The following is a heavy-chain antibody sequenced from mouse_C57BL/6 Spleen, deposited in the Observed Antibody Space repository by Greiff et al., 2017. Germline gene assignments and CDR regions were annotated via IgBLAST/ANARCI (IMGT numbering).Heavy chain of an antibody. V-gene: IGHV1-62-2*01. D-gene: IGHD3-2*02. CDR1: GYTFTEYT. Sequence: VQLQQSGAELVKPGASVKLSCKASGYTFTEYTIHWVKQRSGQGLEWIGWFYPGSGSIKYNEKFKDKATLTADKSSSTVYMELSRLTSEDSAVYFCARHEGDSSGYGYYAMDYWGQGTSVTVSS. CDR3: ARHEGDSSGYGYYAMDY. CDR2: FYPGSGSI. J-gene: IGHJ4*01.